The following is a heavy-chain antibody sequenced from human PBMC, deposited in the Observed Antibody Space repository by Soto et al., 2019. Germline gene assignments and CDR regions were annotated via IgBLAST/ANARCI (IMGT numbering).Heavy chain of an antibody. CDR2: ISYDGSNK. J-gene: IGHJ4*02. CDR3: AKGARSSSGSDGYKFDY. D-gene: IGHD2-21*01. Sequence: PGGSLRLSCAASGFTFSSYGMHWVRQAPGKGLEWVAVISYDGSNKYYADSVKGRFTISRDNSKNTLYLQMDSLRVEDTAVYYCAKGARSSSGSDGYKFDYWGQGTLVTVSS. V-gene: IGHV3-30*18. CDR1: GFTFSSYG.